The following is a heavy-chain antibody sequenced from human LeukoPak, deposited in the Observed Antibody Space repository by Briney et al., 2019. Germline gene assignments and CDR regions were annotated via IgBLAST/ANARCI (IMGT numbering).Heavy chain of an antibody. D-gene: IGHD3-22*01. Sequence: ASVKVSCKASGYTFTGYYMHWVRQAPGQALEWMGWINPNSDGTNYAQKLQGRVTMTRDTSISTAYMELSRLRSDDTAVYYCARDSMGYYDSSGYINWYFDLWGRGTLVTVSS. CDR2: INPNSDGT. V-gene: IGHV1-2*02. CDR1: GYTFTGYY. CDR3: ARDSMGYYDSSGYINWYFDL. J-gene: IGHJ2*01.